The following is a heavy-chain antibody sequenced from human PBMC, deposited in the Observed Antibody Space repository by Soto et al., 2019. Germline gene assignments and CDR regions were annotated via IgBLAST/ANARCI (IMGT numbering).Heavy chain of an antibody. Sequence: GGSLRLSCAASGFTFSNYWMTWVRQAPGKGLEWVANIKQDGREAYSLDSVKGRFTISRDNAKNSLFLQMNSLRAEDTALYYCARVQGDVGSSRSPGRWFDSWRRGTLVTVSS. D-gene: IGHD6-13*01. V-gene: IGHV3-7*01. CDR1: GFTFSNYW. J-gene: IGHJ5*01. CDR3: ARVQGDVGSSRSPGRWFDS. CDR2: IKQDGREA.